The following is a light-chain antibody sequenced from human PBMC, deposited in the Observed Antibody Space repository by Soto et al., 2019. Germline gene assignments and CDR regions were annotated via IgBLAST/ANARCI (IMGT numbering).Light chain of an antibody. CDR3: QQYYSTPYT. V-gene: IGKV4-1*01. CDR2: WSS. CDR1: QSVLYSSNNKNY. Sequence: DIVMTQSPDSLAVSLGERATINCKSSQSVLYSSNNKNYLAWYQQKPGQPPKLINYWSSIQASGVPDRFSGSWSRADFTLTISSLQAEDVAVYYCQQYYSTPYTFGPGTKVEIK. J-gene: IGKJ3*01.